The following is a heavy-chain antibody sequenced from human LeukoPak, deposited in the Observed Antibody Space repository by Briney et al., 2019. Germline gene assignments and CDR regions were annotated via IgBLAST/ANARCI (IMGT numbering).Heavy chain of an antibody. V-gene: IGHV1-18*01. Sequence: ASVTVSCKASGYSPTNYGISWVRQSPGQGLEWMGWIHIYRGDTNYAQKFQGRVTMTTDTSTSTVYMEVRGLRSDDTAMYYCARDVGITVADSFDPWGQGTLVTVSS. J-gene: IGHJ5*02. CDR2: IHIYRGDT. CDR1: GYSPTNYG. D-gene: IGHD6-13*01. CDR3: ARDVGITVADSFDP.